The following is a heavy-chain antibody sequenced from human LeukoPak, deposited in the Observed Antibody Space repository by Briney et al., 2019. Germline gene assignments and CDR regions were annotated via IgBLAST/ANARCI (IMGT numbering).Heavy chain of an antibody. J-gene: IGHJ4*02. V-gene: IGHV4-59*01. CDR3: ARGQYYYDSSGYNDFDY. CDR1: GVSISRYY. Sequence: SETLSLTCTVSGVSISRYYWSWILQPPGKGQERIGYIYYSGTTIYNPSLKIRVTISVDTSKIKLSLKLSSVTAVDTAVYYCARGQYYYDSSGYNDFDYWGQGTLVTVSS. CDR2: IYYSGTT. D-gene: IGHD3-22*01.